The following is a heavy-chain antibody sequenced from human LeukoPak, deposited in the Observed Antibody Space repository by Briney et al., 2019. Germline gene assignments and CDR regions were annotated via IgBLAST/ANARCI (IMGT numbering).Heavy chain of an antibody. CDR1: GYTFTSYD. CDR2: MNPNSGNT. CDR3: ARGGCSSTSCYSPYYYYGMDV. V-gene: IGHV1-8*01. J-gene: IGHJ6*02. D-gene: IGHD2-2*02. Sequence: EASVKVSCKASGYTFTSYDINWVRQATGQGLEWMGWMNPNSGNTGYAQKFQGRVTMTTDTSTSTAYMELRSLRSDDTAVYYCARGGCSSTSCYSPYYYYGMDVWGQATTVTVSS.